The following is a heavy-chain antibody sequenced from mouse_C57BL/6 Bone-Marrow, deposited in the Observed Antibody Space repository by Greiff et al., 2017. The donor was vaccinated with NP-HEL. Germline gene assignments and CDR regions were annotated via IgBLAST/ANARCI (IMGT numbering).Heavy chain of an antibody. V-gene: IGHV3-6*01. CDR1: GYSITSGYY. CDR2: ISYDGSN. Sequence: EVKLMESGPGLVKPSQSLSLTCSVTGYSITSGYYWNWIRQFPGNKLEWMGYISYDGSNNYNPSLKNRISITRDTSKNQFFLKLNSVTTEDTATYYCAREGVYYGSSYVPFDYWGQGTTLTVSS. CDR3: AREGVYYGSSYVPFDY. D-gene: IGHD1-1*01. J-gene: IGHJ2*01.